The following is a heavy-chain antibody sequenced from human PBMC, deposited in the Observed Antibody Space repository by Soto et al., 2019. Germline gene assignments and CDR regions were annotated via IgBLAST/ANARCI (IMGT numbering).Heavy chain of an antibody. CDR2: INPNSGGT. CDR3: ARDGMGIAVDGSTGYYYYYDMAV. D-gene: IGHD6-19*01. V-gene: IGHV1-2*04. J-gene: IGHJ6*02. CDR1: GYTFTGYY. Sequence: SVKVSCKASGYTFTGYYMHWVRQAPGQGLEWMGWINPNSGGTNYAQKFQGWVTMTRETSISTAYMELSRLSSDDTAVYYCARDGMGIAVDGSTGYYYYYDMAVWGQGTTVTVS.